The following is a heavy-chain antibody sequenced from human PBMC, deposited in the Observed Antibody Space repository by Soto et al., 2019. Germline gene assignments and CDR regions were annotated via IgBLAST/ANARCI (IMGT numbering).Heavy chain of an antibody. CDR2: IYHSGST. Sequence: ASETLSLTCAVSSGSISSSNWWSWVRQPPGKGLEWIGEIYHSGSTNYNPSLKSRVTISVDKSKNQFSLKLSSVTAADTAVYYCARVPPHTIFGVVIMAFDIWGQGTMVTVSS. J-gene: IGHJ3*02. D-gene: IGHD3-3*01. CDR1: SGSISSSNW. CDR3: ARVPPHTIFGVVIMAFDI. V-gene: IGHV4-4*02.